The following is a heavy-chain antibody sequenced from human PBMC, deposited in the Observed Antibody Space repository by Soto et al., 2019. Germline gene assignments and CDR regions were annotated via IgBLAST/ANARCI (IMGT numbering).Heavy chain of an antibody. J-gene: IGHJ6*04. CDR3: ARDDSQQDALTGLMDV. CDR1: GFTFNDYS. V-gene: IGHV3-48*01. Sequence: GGSLRLSCAASGFTFNDYSMNWVRQAPGKGLEWVSYISGSSSTIYYADSVKGRFTISRDNAKNSLYLQMNSLRAEDTAVYYCARDDSQQDALTGLMDVWGKGTTVTVSS. D-gene: IGHD3-9*01. CDR2: ISGSSSTI.